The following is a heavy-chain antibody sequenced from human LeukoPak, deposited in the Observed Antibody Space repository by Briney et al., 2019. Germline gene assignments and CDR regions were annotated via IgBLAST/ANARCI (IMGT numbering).Heavy chain of an antibody. CDR2: IYSGDST. CDR1: GFTVSTNS. J-gene: IGHJ4*02. CDR3: ARRGRDDYNSWGPFDY. Sequence: PGGPLRLSCPATGFTVSTNSMSWFRLAQGKGLGWVAGIYSGDSTYYADSMKGRFTISRDNSKNTLYLQMNSVRAEDTAVYYCARRGRDDYNSWGPFDYWGQGALVTVSS. V-gene: IGHV3-53*01. D-gene: IGHD5-24*01.